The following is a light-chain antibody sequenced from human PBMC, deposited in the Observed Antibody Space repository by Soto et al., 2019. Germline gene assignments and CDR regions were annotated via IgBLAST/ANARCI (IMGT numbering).Light chain of an antibody. CDR3: QQYYSTLLT. CDR2: WAS. Sequence: IVMTQSPDSLAVSLGERATINCKSRQSVFHSSNNKNYLAWYQQKPGQPPKLLIYWASTRESGVPDRFSGSGSGTDFTLTISSLQAEDVAVYYCQQYYSTLLTFGGGTKVEIK. J-gene: IGKJ4*01. V-gene: IGKV4-1*01. CDR1: QSVFHSSNNKNY.